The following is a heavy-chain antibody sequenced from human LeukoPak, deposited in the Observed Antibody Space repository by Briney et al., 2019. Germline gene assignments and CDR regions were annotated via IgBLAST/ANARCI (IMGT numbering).Heavy chain of an antibody. V-gene: IGHV4-4*07. J-gene: IGHJ4*02. CDR3: ARRHPYYYGSGTYSRED. D-gene: IGHD3-10*01. CDR1: GGSIGNYY. CDR2: ISASGTT. Sequence: SETLSLTCTVSGGSIGNYYWNWIRQPAGKGLEWIGRISASGTTNYHPSLKSRVTLSLDTSKNQFSLNLRSVTAADTAIYFCARRHPYYYGSGTYSREDWGQGTLVTVSS.